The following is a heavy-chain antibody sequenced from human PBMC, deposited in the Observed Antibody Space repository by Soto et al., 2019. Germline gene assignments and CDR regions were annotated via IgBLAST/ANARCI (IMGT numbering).Heavy chain of an antibody. Sequence: QVQLVQSGNEVKETGSSVKVSCKASGDTSRHSAITWVRQAPGQGLEWVGGIIPVSGAASYAQRFQERVTIIADESTSTAYMEFSSLTSDDTAVYYCATPSIPARPKGGYYYADVWGQGTTVTVSS. CDR2: IIPVSGAA. J-gene: IGHJ6*02. V-gene: IGHV1-69*01. CDR1: GDTSRHSA. CDR3: ATPSIPARPKGGYYYADV. D-gene: IGHD6-6*01.